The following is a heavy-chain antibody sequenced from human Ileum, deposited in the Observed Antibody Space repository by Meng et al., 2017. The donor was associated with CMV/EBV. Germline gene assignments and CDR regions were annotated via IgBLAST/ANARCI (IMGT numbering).Heavy chain of an antibody. D-gene: IGHD3-3*01. Sequence: LQGSGPGLVKPSETLSLTCTASGGSTTISTYDWGWIRQPPGKGLEWIGSVYYSGTTYYNPSLKSRVNMSIDTSKNRFSLKLSSATAADTAVYYCARNVGFYSSQITYWGQGALVTVSS. CDR3: ARNVGFYSSQITY. CDR1: GGSTTISTYD. CDR2: VYYSGTT. J-gene: IGHJ4*02. V-gene: IGHV4-39*07.